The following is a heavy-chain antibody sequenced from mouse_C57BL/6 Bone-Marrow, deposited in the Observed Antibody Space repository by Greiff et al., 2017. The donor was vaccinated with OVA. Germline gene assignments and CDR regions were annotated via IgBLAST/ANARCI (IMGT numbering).Heavy chain of an antibody. Sequence: QVQLQQSGAELVRPGTSVKVSCKASGYAFTNYLIEWVKQRPGQGLEWIGVINPGSGGTNYNEKFKGKATLTADKSSSTAYMQLSSLTSEDSAVYFCASVYDVYYHYFDYWGQGTTLTVSS. CDR2: INPGSGGT. CDR3: ASVYDVYYHYFDY. J-gene: IGHJ2*01. D-gene: IGHD2-3*01. V-gene: IGHV1-54*01. CDR1: GYAFTNYL.